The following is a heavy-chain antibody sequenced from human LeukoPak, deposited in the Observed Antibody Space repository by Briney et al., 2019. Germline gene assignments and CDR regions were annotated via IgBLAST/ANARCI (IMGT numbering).Heavy chain of an antibody. D-gene: IGHD3/OR15-3a*01. J-gene: IGHJ6*02. CDR3: ASHRTESCYYYYGMDV. V-gene: IGHV1-69*04. CDR1: GGIFRSYA. Sequence: ASVKVSCKASGGIFRSYAISWVRQAPGHGLGWMGRIIPILGIANYAQKFQGRVTITADKATSTAYMELSSLRSEDTGVYYCASHRTESCYYYYGMDVWGQGTTGTGSS. CDR2: IIPILGIA.